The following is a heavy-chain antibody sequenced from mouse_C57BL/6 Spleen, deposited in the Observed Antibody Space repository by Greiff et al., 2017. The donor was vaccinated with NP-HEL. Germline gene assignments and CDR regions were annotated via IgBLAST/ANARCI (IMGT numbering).Heavy chain of an antibody. CDR3: ARDHLAWFAY. CDR1: GFTFSDYG. V-gene: IGHV5-17*01. CDR2: ISSGSSTI. J-gene: IGHJ3*01. Sequence: EVMLVESGGGLVKPGGSLKLSCAASGFTFSDYGMHWVRQAPEQGLEWVAYISSGSSTIYYADTVKGRFTISRDNAKNTLFLQMTSLRSEDTAMYYCARDHLAWFAYWGQGTLVTVSA.